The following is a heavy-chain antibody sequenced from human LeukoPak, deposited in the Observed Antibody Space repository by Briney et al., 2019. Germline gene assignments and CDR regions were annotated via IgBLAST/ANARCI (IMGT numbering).Heavy chain of an antibody. J-gene: IGHJ4*02. CDR3: ARGGGSYYFDY. CDR2: IYYSGST. CDR1: AYSISSNY. D-gene: IGHD1-26*01. V-gene: IGHV4-59*01. Sequence: SETLSLTCTVSAYSISSNYWSWIRQPPGKGLEWIGYIYYSGSTKYNPSLKSRVTISVDTSKNQFSLKLSSVTAADTAVYYCARGGGSYYFDYWGQGTLVTVSS.